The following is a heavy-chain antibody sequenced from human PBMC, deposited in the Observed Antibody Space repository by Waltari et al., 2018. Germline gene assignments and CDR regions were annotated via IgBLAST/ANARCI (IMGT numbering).Heavy chain of an antibody. CDR1: GFTCSRYS. CDR2: ICISISDI. J-gene: IGHJ4*02. D-gene: IGHD2-2*01. Sequence: EVQLVVSGGGRDKPGGSLRLSCPDYGFTCSRYSLHGVPPAPGKGLEWVSSICISISDIYYAASVKGRFTISRDNATNSLYLQMNSLRAEYTAVYYCAGDRGAYHYYCDYWGQGTLVTVSS. V-gene: IGHV3-21*01. CDR3: AGDRGAYHYYCDY.